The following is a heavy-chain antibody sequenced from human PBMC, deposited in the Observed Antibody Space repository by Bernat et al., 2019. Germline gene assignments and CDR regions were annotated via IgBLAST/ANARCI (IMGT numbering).Heavy chain of an antibody. D-gene: IGHD6-19*01. Sequence: VQLVESGGGLVQPGGSLRLSCAASGFTFSSYAMSWVRQAPGKGLEWVSAISGSGGSTYYADSVKGRFTISRDNSKNTLYLQMNSLRAEDTAVYYCAKGDSSGWYYGGGFDYWGQGTLVTVSS. CDR2: ISGSGGST. J-gene: IGHJ4*02. CDR3: AKGDSSGWYYGGGFDY. V-gene: IGHV3-23*04. CDR1: GFTFSSYA.